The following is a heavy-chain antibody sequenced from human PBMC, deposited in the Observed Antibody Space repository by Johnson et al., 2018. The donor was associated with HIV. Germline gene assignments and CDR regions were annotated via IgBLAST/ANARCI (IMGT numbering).Heavy chain of an antibody. CDR3: ARDQCGGDCYNAFDI. CDR1: GFTVSSNY. V-gene: IGHV3-66*03. D-gene: IGHD2-21*01. Sequence: VQLVESGGGLIQPGGSLRLSCAASGFTVSSNYMSWVRQAPGKGLEWVSVIYSGGSTYYADSVKVRFTISRDNSKNTLYLQINSLRAEDTAVYYCARDQCGGDCYNAFDIWGQGTMVTVSS. CDR2: IYSGGST. J-gene: IGHJ3*02.